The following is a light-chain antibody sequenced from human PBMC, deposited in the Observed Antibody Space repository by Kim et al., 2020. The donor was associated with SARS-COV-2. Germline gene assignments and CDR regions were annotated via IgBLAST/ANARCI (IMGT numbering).Light chain of an antibody. V-gene: IGLV6-57*03. CDR1: RGSIAGNY. CDR3: QSYDSSNRVV. J-gene: IGLJ2*01. Sequence: TVPTPCCRSRGSIAGNYGQWYQQHPGGAPPTVIYENNQRPSGVPDRFSGSIDSSSTAASLTISGLKAEDEADYCCQSYDSSNRVVFGGGTQLTVL. CDR2: ENN.